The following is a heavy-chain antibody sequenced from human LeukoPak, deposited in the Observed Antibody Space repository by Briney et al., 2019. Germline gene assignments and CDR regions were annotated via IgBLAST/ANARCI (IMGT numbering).Heavy chain of an antibody. J-gene: IGHJ3*02. D-gene: IGHD1-7*01. CDR2: IYSDESST. CDR3: ARASELELPRAFDI. Sequence: PGGSLRLSCAASGFTFSDYWMHWVRQAPGKGLEWVSRIYSDESSTYYADSVKGRFTISRDNAKNTLYLQMNSLRAEDTAVYYCARASELELPRAFDIWGQGTMVTVSS. CDR1: GFTFSDYW. V-gene: IGHV3-74*01.